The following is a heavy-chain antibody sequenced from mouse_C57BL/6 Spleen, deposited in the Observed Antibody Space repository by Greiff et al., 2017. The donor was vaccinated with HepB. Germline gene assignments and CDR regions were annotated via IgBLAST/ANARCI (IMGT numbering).Heavy chain of an antibody. CDR1: GYTFTSYW. CDR2: IYPGSGST. V-gene: IGHV1-55*01. Sequence: QVQLQQPGAELVKPGASVKMSCKASGYTFTSYWITWVKQRPGQCLEWIGDIYPGSGSTNYNEKFKSKATLTVDTSSSTAYMQLSSLTSEDSAVYYCARSHYGSSQGWFAYWGQGTLVTVSA. D-gene: IGHD1-1*01. J-gene: IGHJ3*01. CDR3: ARSHYGSSQGWFAY.